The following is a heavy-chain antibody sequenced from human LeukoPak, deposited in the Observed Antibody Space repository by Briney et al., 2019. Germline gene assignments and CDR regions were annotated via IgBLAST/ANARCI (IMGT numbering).Heavy chain of an antibody. V-gene: IGHV4-59*01. CDR1: GGSISDYY. D-gene: IGHD3-16*01. CDR3: ARIEGDNSLEY. Sequence: PSETLSLTCTVSGGSISDYYWTWIRQPPGNRLEWIAYIHSSGSTNYNPSLKSRVIISIDTPRSQLSLKLSSVTAADTAMYYCARIEGDNSLEYWGQGTLVTVSS. CDR2: IHSSGST. J-gene: IGHJ4*02.